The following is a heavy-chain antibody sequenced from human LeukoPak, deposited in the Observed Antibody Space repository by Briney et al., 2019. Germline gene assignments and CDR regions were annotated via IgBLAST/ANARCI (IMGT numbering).Heavy chain of an antibody. V-gene: IGHV3-23*01. CDR3: AKNYYDSSGYYYFDY. Sequence: GGSLRLSCAASGFTFSSYAMSWVRQAPGKGLEWVSAISGSGGSTSYADSVKGRFTISRDNSKNTLYLQMNSLRAEDTAVYYCAKNYYDSSGYYYFDYWGQGTLVTVSS. J-gene: IGHJ4*02. D-gene: IGHD3-22*01. CDR2: ISGSGGST. CDR1: GFTFSSYA.